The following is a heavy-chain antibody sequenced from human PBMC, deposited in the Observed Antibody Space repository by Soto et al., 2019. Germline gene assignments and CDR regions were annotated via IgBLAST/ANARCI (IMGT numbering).Heavy chain of an antibody. V-gene: IGHV3-30-3*01. J-gene: IGHJ6*02. CDR3: ARGRWLGNYYYYYVMDV. Sequence: QVQLVESGGGVVQPGRSLRLSCAASGFTFSSYAMHWVRQAPGKGLEWVAVISYDGSNKYYADSVKGRFTISRDNSKNRLFLKMNGRGAKEPALYYCARGRWLGNYYYYYVMDVWGQGTTATVSS. CDR2: ISYDGSNK. CDR1: GFTFSSYA. D-gene: IGHD6-19*01.